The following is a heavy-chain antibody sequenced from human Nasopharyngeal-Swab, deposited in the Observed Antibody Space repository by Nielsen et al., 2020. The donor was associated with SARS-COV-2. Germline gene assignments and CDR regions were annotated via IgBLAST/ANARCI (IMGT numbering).Heavy chain of an antibody. Sequence: GGSLRLSCAASGFTFNSYAMSWVRQAPGKGLEWVSIISGSGDTTYYADSVKDRFTISRDNSKNTLYLQTNSLRVEDTAVYYCVKAPYLRGLDVWGQGTTVTVSS. CDR1: GFTFNSYA. CDR3: VKAPYLRGLDV. J-gene: IGHJ6*02. D-gene: IGHD2-21*01. CDR2: ISGSGDTT. V-gene: IGHV3-23*01.